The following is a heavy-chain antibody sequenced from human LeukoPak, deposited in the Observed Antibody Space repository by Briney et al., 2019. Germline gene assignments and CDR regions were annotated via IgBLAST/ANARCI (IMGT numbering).Heavy chain of an antibody. D-gene: IGHD2-15*01. CDR1: GGSVSSGSYY. V-gene: IGHV4-61*01. J-gene: IGHJ6*02. Sequence: SETLSLTCTVSGGSVSSGSYYWSWIRQPPGKGLEWIGYIYYSGSTNYNPSLKSRVTISVDTSKNQFSLKLSSVTAADTAVYYCARDGVVAATHHYYYGMDVWGQGTTVTVSS. CDR2: IYYSGST. CDR3: ARDGVVAATHHYYYGMDV.